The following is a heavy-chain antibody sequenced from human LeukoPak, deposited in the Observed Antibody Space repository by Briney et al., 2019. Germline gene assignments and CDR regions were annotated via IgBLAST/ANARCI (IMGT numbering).Heavy chain of an antibody. D-gene: IGHD6-25*01. Sequence: SETLSLTCAVYGGSFSGYYWSWIRQPPGKGLEWIGYIFYNGNTNYNPSLKSRVTISVDTSKNQFSLKLSSVTAADTAVYYCARKAANSGAFDVWGLGTMVTVSS. CDR1: GGSFSGYY. V-gene: IGHV4-59*08. J-gene: IGHJ3*01. CDR3: ARKAANSGAFDV. CDR2: IFYNGNT.